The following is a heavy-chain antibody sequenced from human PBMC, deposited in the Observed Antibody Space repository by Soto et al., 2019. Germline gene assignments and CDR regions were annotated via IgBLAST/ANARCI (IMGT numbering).Heavy chain of an antibody. J-gene: IGHJ4*02. CDR3: AKDRGYPRDYFHY. CDR1: GFTLNNYG. D-gene: IGHD6-13*01. CDR2: ISPNGQGI. Sequence: EVQLLESGGGLVQPGGSLRLSCAASGFTLNNYGISWVRQAPGKGLEWVSAISPNGQGIYYADSVKGRFIISKDNSKNTVFLHMDSLTADDTAVYYCAKDRGYPRDYFHYGGQGTLVTVSS. V-gene: IGHV3-23*01.